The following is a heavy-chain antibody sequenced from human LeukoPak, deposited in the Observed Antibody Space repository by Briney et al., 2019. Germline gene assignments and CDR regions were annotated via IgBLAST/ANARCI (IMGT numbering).Heavy chain of an antibody. D-gene: IGHD6-19*01. V-gene: IGHV3-23*01. Sequence: PGGSLRLSCAASGFTFSSYAMSWVRQAPGKGLEWVSAISGSGGSTYYADSVKGRFTISRDNSKNTLYLQMNSLRAENTAVYYCAKDRGYWQWLAKWGLFDPWGQGTLVTVSS. CDR1: GFTFSSYA. CDR2: ISGSGGST. CDR3: AKDRGYWQWLAKWGLFDP. J-gene: IGHJ5*02.